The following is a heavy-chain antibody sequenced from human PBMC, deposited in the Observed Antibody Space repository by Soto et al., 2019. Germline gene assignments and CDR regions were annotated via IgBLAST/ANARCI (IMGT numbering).Heavy chain of an antibody. Sequence: VQLLESGGNLVQPGGSLRLSCAASGFTFSSFGMHWVRQAPGKGLEWVAVISRGGGSKYDVDSVKGRFTISRDNSKNTLYLQMNSLRAEDTAMYYCAKETHSNGYGSYFDYWGQGVLVTVSS. V-gene: IGHV3-30*18. J-gene: IGHJ4*02. CDR2: ISRGGGSK. D-gene: IGHD3-22*01. CDR1: GFTFSSFG. CDR3: AKETHSNGYGSYFDY.